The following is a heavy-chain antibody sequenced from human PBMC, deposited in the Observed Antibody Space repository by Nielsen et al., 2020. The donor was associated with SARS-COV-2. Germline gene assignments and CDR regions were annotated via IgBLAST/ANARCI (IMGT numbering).Heavy chain of an antibody. CDR1: GFTFSSYG. CDR3: ARDITIFGVAYYYGMDV. CDR2: IWYDGSNK. Sequence: GGSLRLSCAASGFTFSSYGMHWVRQAPGKGLEWVAVIWYDGSNKYYADSVKGRFTISRDNSKNTLYLQMNSLRAEDTAVYYCARDITIFGVAYYYGMDVWGQGTTVTVSS. J-gene: IGHJ6*02. D-gene: IGHD3-3*01. V-gene: IGHV3-33*01.